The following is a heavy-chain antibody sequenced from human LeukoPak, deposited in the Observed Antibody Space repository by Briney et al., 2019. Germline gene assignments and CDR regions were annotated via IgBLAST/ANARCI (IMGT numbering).Heavy chain of an antibody. V-gene: IGHV3-30-3*01. J-gene: IGHJ3*02. CDR3: ARDGRAVAGNGGVDAFDI. D-gene: IGHD6-19*01. CDR1: GFTFSSYA. CDR2: ISYDGSNK. Sequence: PGGSLGLSCAASGFTFSSYAIHWVRQAPGKGLEWVAVISYDGSNKYYADSVKGRFTISRDNSKNTLYLRMNSLRAEDTAVYYCARDGRAVAGNGGVDAFDIWGQGTMVTVSS.